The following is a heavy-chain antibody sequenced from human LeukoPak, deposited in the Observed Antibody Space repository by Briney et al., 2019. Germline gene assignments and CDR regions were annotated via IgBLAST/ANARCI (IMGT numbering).Heavy chain of an antibody. Sequence: GRSLRPSCAASGFTFSSYGMHWVRQAPGKGLEWVAVIWYDGSSKYCADSVKGRFTISRDNSKNTLYLQMNSLRAEDTAVYYCARESRSITMIVVVNDAFDIWGQGTMVTVSS. CDR1: GFTFSSYG. D-gene: IGHD3-22*01. CDR2: IWYDGSSK. J-gene: IGHJ3*02. CDR3: ARESRSITMIVVVNDAFDI. V-gene: IGHV3-33*01.